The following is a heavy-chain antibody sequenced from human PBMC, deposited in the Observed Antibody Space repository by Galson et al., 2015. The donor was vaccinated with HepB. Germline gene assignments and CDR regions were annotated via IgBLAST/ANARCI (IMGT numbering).Heavy chain of an antibody. Sequence: SLRLSCAASGFTFGTYAMNWVRQAPGKGLEWVSSISSSSSYIYYADSVKGRFTISRDNAKNSLYLQMNSLRAEDTAVYYCARDYSSGWYDWGQGTLVTVSS. D-gene: IGHD6-19*01. V-gene: IGHV3-21*01. CDR2: ISSSSSYI. CDR1: GFTFGTYA. CDR3: ARDYSSGWYD. J-gene: IGHJ4*02.